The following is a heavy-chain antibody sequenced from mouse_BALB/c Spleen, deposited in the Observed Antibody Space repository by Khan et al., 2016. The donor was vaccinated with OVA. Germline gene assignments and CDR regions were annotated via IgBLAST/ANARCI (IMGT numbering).Heavy chain of an antibody. CDR1: GFSLTGYG. Sequence: QVQLKQSGPGLVAPSQSLSITCTVSGFSLTGYGVTWVRQPPGKGLEWRGMVWGDGNTDYKSALKSRLSINKDKSKSQVFLKMNSLQTDDTARYYRARAYYGNYREAMDYWGQGTSVTVSS. D-gene: IGHD2-10*01. CDR3: ARAYYGNYREAMDY. V-gene: IGHV2-6-7*01. CDR2: VWGDGNT. J-gene: IGHJ4*01.